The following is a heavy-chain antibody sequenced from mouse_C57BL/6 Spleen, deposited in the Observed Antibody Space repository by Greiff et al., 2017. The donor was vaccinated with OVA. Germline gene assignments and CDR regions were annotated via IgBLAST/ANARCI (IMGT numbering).Heavy chain of an antibody. CDR3: ARRPYGNSYAMDY. CDR1: GYTFTSYW. V-gene: IGHV1-64*01. J-gene: IGHJ4*01. D-gene: IGHD2-1*01. Sequence: QVQLQQPGAELVKPGASVKLSCKASGYTFTSYWMHWVKQRPGQGLEWIGMIHPNSGSTNYNEKFKSKATLTVDKSSSTAYMQLSSLTSEDSAVYYCARRPYGNSYAMDYWGQGTSVTVSS. CDR2: IHPNSGST.